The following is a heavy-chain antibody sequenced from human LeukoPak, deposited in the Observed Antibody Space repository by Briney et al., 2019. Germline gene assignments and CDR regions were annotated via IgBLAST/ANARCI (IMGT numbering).Heavy chain of an antibody. CDR2: VFHSGST. CDR3: ARSPVFGVIILHFDC. D-gene: IGHD3-3*01. CDR1: GASISSNHYY. V-gene: IGHV4-39*07. Sequence: SETLSLTCAVSGASISSNHYYWGWIRHSPGKELEWIGSVFHSGSTYYNPSLKTRVTMSLDASKRQFSLNLTSVTAADTAVYYCARSPVFGVIILHFDCWGQGSLVTVSS. J-gene: IGHJ4*02.